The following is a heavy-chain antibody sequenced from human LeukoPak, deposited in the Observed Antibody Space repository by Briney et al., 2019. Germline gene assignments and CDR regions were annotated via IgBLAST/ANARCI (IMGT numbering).Heavy chain of an antibody. V-gene: IGHV3-33*01. Sequence: GRSLRLSCAASGFTFSSYGMHWVRQAPGKGLEWVAVIWYDGSNKYYADSVKGRFTISRDNAKNSLYLQMNSLRAEDTAVYYCARGDFWGSDYWGQGTLVTVSS. CDR2: IWYDGSNK. CDR3: ARGDFWGSDY. CDR1: GFTFSSYG. J-gene: IGHJ4*02. D-gene: IGHD3/OR15-3a*01.